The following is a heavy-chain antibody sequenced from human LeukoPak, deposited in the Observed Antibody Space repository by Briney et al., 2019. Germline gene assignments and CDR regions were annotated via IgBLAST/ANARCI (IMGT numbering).Heavy chain of an antibody. V-gene: IGHV3-21*01. D-gene: IGHD6-6*01. CDR3: AKDRGGSSPRAFDM. CDR1: GFTFSSYG. J-gene: IGHJ3*02. CDR2: ISSSSSYI. Sequence: PGGSLRLSCAASGFTFSSYGMHWVRQAPGKGLEWVSSISSSSSYINYADSVKGRFTISRDNGENSLYLQMNSLRAEDTAVYYCAKDRGGSSPRAFDMWGQGTLVTVSS.